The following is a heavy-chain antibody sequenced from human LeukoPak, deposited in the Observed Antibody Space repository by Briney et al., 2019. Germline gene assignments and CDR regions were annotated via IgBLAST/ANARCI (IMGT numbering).Heavy chain of an antibody. V-gene: IGHV3-53*01. Sequence: PGGSLRLSCAASGFTVSSNYMSWVPQAPGKGLEWVSVIYSGGSTYYADSVKGRFTISRDNSKNTLYLQMNSLRAEDTAVYYCARDILSQGPDAFDIWGQGTMVTVSS. CDR3: ARDILSQGPDAFDI. J-gene: IGHJ3*02. CDR1: GFTVSSNY. D-gene: IGHD2/OR15-2a*01. CDR2: IYSGGST.